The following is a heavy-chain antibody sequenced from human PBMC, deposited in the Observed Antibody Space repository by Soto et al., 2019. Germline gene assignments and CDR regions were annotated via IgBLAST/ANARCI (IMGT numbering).Heavy chain of an antibody. D-gene: IGHD3-16*01. J-gene: IGHJ4*02. CDR3: ARDISFGAGDY. CDR1: GFTFSSHG. Sequence: QVQLVESGGGVVQPGRSLRLSCEVSGFTFSSHGMHWVRQAPGKGLEWVALIWYNGSNENYADSVKGRFTISRDNSKSALYLQMNSLRAEDTAVYYCARDISFGAGDYWGQGTLVTVSS. V-gene: IGHV3-33*01. CDR2: IWYNGSNE.